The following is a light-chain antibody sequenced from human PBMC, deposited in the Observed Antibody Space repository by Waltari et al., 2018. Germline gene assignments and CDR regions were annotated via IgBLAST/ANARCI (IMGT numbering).Light chain of an antibody. CDR2: GAS. J-gene: IGKJ3*01. CDR1: QRISTY. Sequence: DIQMTQSPSSLSASVAYRVTITFRASQRISTYLSRYQQQPGKAPKHRLYGASSLHSWVPSMSSGSRSATDVTLTISCPQPEDFATYYCQQSYSTPLFTLGPGTKVDIK. V-gene: IGKV1-39*01. CDR3: QQSYSTPLFT.